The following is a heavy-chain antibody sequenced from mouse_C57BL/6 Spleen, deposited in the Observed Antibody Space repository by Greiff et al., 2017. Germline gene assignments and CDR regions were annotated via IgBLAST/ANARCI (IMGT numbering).Heavy chain of an antibody. Sequence: EVMLVESGGDLVKPGGSLKLSCAASGFTFSSYGMSWVRQTPDKRLEWVATISSGGSYTYYPDSVKGRFTISRDNAKNTLYLQMSSLKSEDTAMYYCASLYYYGSSYDYFDYWGQGTTLTVSS. CDR3: ASLYYYGSSYDYFDY. D-gene: IGHD1-1*01. J-gene: IGHJ2*01. CDR2: ISSGGSYT. CDR1: GFTFSSYG. V-gene: IGHV5-6*02.